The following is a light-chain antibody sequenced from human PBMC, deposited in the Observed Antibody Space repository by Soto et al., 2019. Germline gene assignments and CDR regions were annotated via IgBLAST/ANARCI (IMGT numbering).Light chain of an antibody. CDR1: SSDVGGYNY. CDR2: EVS. V-gene: IGLV2-14*01. Sequence: QSALTQPASVSGSPGQSITISCTGTSSDVGGYNYVSWYQQHPGKAPKLMIYEVSNRPSGVSNRFSGSKSGNTASLTISGLQADDEADYYGSSYTSSSTLVFGTGTKGTVL. J-gene: IGLJ1*01. CDR3: SSYTSSSTLV.